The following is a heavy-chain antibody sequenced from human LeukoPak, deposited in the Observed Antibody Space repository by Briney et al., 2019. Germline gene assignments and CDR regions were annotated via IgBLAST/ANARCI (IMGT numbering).Heavy chain of an antibody. V-gene: IGHV3-30*18. CDR3: AKDGPDYGDYVY. Sequence: GGSLRLSCAASGFTLSSYGMHWVRQAPGKGLEWVAFMSYDERNKYYGDSVKGRFTISRDNSKNTVYLQMNSLRAEDTAVYYCAKDGPDYGDYVYWGQGTLVTVSS. CDR2: MSYDERNK. D-gene: IGHD4-17*01. CDR1: GFTLSSYG. J-gene: IGHJ4*02.